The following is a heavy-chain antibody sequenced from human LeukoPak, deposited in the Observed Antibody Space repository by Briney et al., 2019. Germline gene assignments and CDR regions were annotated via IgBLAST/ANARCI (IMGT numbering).Heavy chain of an antibody. CDR2: IYYSGST. CDR1: GGSISSSSYY. J-gene: IGHJ5*02. Sequence: PSETLSLTCTVSGGSISSSSYYWGWIRQPPGKGLEWIGSIYYSGSTYYNPSLKSRVTISVDTSKNQFSLKLSSVTAADTAVYYCASPYYGSGSYNWFDPWGQGTQVTVSS. V-gene: IGHV4-39*01. D-gene: IGHD3-10*01. CDR3: ASPYYGSGSYNWFDP.